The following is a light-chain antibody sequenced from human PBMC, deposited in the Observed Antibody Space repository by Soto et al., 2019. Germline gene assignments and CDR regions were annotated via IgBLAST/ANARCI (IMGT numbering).Light chain of an antibody. CDR2: GVS. Sequence: EIVLTQSPGTLSLSAGERATLSCRASQSVSSNYFAWFQQRPGQAPRLLICGVSTRATGTPDRFSASGSATEFTLNINRLEPEDFAVYYCHQYGTSPWTFGQGTKVDI. CDR1: QSVSSNY. J-gene: IGKJ1*01. CDR3: HQYGTSPWT. V-gene: IGKV3-20*01.